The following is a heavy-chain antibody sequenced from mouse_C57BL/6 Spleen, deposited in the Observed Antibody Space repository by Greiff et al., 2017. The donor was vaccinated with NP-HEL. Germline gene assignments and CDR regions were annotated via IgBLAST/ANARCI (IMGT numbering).Heavy chain of an antibody. V-gene: IGHV1-82*01. CDR3: ARAYYSNY. Sequence: QVQLKESGPELVKPGASVKISCKASGYAFSSSWMNWVKQRPGKGLEWIGRIYPGDGDTNYNGKFKGKATLTADKSSSTAYMQLSSLTSEDSAVYFCARAYYSNYWGQGTTLTVSS. J-gene: IGHJ2*01. CDR2: IYPGDGDT. D-gene: IGHD2-5*01. CDR1: GYAFSSSW.